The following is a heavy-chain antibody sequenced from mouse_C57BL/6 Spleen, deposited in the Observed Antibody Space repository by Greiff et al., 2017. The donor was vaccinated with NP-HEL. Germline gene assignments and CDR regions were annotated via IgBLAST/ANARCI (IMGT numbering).Heavy chain of an antibody. Sequence: EVQVVESGGGLVKPGGSLKLSCAASGFTFSSYAMSWVRQTPEKRLEWVATISDGGSYTYYPDNVKGRFTISRDNAKNNLYLQMSHLKSEDTAMYYCARDYSNYVLAYWGQGTLVTVSA. J-gene: IGHJ3*01. D-gene: IGHD2-5*01. CDR3: ARDYSNYVLAY. CDR1: GFTFSSYA. CDR2: ISDGGSYT. V-gene: IGHV5-4*01.